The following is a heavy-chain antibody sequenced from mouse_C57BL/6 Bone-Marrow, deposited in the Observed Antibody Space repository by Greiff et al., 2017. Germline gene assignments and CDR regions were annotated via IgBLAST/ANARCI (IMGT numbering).Heavy chain of an antibody. D-gene: IGHD1-1*01. Sequence: VQLQQPGAELVKPGASVKLSCKASGYTFTSYWMHWVKQRPGQGLEWIGMIHPNSGSTNYNEKFKSKATLTVDKSSSTAYMQLRSLTSEDSAVYYCARNPDYYGSSPEFAYWGQGTLVTVSA. CDR2: IHPNSGST. J-gene: IGHJ3*01. V-gene: IGHV1-64*01. CDR3: ARNPDYYGSSPEFAY. CDR1: GYTFTSYW.